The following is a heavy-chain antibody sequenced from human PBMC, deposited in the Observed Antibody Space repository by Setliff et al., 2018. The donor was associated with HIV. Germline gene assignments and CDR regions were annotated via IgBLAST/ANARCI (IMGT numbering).Heavy chain of an antibody. Sequence: PSETLSLTCSVSGGSMSSGDYYWSWIRQHPGKGLEWIGYIYYSGSTYYNPSLKSRITISGDTSKNEFSLKVTSVTAADTAVDFCARARYYYDPDNTGSSGEYFDYWGQGALVTVSS. V-gene: IGHV4-31*03. CDR3: ARARYYYDPDNTGSSGEYFDY. CDR2: IYYSGST. D-gene: IGHD3-22*01. J-gene: IGHJ4*02. CDR1: GGSMSSGDYY.